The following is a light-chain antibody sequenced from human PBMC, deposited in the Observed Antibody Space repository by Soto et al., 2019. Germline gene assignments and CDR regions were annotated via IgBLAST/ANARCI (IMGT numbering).Light chain of an antibody. CDR2: GAS. V-gene: IGKV3-20*01. CDR3: QQYGSSPMT. Sequence: EIVLTQSPGTLSLSPGERATLSCRASQSVYKNLLAWYQQKPRQAPRLLINGASNRATGIPDRFSGSGSGTDFSLTIHRLEPEDFAVYFCQQYGSSPMTFGGGTKVAIK. J-gene: IGKJ4*01. CDR1: QSVYKNL.